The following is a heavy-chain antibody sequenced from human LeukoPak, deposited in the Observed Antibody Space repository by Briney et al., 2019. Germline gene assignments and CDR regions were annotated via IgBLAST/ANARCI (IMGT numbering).Heavy chain of an antibody. D-gene: IGHD3-22*01. V-gene: IGHV1-18*01. CDR3: ARGRAYYYDSTAPHPDY. CDR1: GYTFTSYG. Sequence: ASVKVSCKASGYTFTSYGISWVRQAPGQGLEWMGWISAYNGNTNYAQKLQGRVTMTTDTSTSTAYMELRSLRSDDTAVYYCARGRAYYYDSTAPHPDYWGQGTLVTVSS. CDR2: ISAYNGNT. J-gene: IGHJ4*02.